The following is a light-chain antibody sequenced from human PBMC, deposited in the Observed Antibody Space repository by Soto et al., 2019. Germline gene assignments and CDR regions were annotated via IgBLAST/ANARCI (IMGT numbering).Light chain of an antibody. J-gene: IGKJ1*01. V-gene: IGKV3-20*01. CDR3: QHYGGMWT. CDR1: QSVSSSY. Sequence: EIVLTHSPGTLSLSPGERATLSCRASQSVSSSYLAWYQQKPGQAPRLLMYGASSRTTGIPDRFSGSGSGTDFTLTIRSLQPDDFATYCCQHYGGMWTFGQGTKVDIK. CDR2: GAS.